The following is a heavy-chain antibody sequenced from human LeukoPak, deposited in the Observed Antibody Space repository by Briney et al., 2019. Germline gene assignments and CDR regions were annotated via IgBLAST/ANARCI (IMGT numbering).Heavy chain of an antibody. CDR3: ARGRAPHHIVVVPAAQHYFDY. D-gene: IGHD2-2*01. CDR1: GGSFSGYY. CDR2: INHSGST. Sequence: PSETLSLTCAVYGGSFSGYYWSWIRQPPGKGLEWIGEINHSGSTNYNPSLKSRVTISVDTSKNQFSLKLSSVTAADTAVYYCARGRAPHHIVVVPAAQHYFDYWGQGTLVTVSS. V-gene: IGHV4-34*01. J-gene: IGHJ4*02.